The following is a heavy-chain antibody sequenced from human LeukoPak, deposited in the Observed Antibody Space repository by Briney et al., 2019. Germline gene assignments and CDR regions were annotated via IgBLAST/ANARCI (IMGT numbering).Heavy chain of an antibody. V-gene: IGHV4-61*02. CDR2: IYTSGST. D-gene: IGHD1-26*01. Sequence: SETLSLTCTVSGGSINTSTYYWSWIRQPAGKGLEWIGRIYTSGSTNYNPSLKSRVTMSVDTSKNQFSLKLSSVTAADTAVYYCARVSGTYYDYWGQGTLVTVSS. CDR1: GGSINTSTYY. J-gene: IGHJ4*02. CDR3: ARVSGTYYDY.